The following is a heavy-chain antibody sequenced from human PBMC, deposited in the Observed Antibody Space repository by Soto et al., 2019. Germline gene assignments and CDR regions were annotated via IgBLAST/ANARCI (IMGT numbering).Heavy chain of an antibody. J-gene: IGHJ4*02. CDR1: GGTFSSYA. CDR2: IIPIFGTA. Sequence: ASVKVSCKASGGTFSSYAISWVRQAPGQGLEWMGGIIPIFGTANYAQKFQGRVTITADESTSTAYMELSSLRSEDTAVYYCARNRGIQQQVLDYWGQGTLVTVSS. CDR3: ARNRGIQQQVLDY. D-gene: IGHD6-13*01. V-gene: IGHV1-69*13.